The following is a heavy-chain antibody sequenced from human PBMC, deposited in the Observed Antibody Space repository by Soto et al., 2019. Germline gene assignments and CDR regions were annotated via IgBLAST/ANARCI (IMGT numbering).Heavy chain of an antibody. CDR2: ISHSGSI. D-gene: IGHD6-6*01. Sequence: QVQLQQWGAGLLKPSETLSLTCVVYGGSFSGYYWSWIRQSPGKGLEWIGEISHSGSISYNPSLKSRVTISIDTSKNQFSLTLTSVTAADTAVYPCARGGSIASPISYWGQGTAVTVSS. V-gene: IGHV4-34*01. CDR3: ARGGSIASPISY. J-gene: IGHJ4*02. CDR1: GGSFSGYY.